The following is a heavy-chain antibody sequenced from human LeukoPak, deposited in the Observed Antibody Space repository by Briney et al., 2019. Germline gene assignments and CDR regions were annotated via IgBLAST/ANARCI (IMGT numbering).Heavy chain of an antibody. Sequence: GGSLRLSCAVSGFTFSSFAMNWVRQAPGKGLEWVSTIKGIGPTTYYADSVKGRFTISRDNAKNSLFLQMSSLRADDTAIYYCARAGELRYMDVWGKGTAVTVSS. D-gene: IGHD3-16*01. CDR1: GFTFSSFA. CDR3: ARAGELRYMDV. CDR2: IKGIGPTT. V-gene: IGHV3-48*04. J-gene: IGHJ6*03.